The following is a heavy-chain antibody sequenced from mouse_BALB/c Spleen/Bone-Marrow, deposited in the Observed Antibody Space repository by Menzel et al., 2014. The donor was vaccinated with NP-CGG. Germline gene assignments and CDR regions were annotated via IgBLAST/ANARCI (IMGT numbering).Heavy chain of an antibody. J-gene: IGHJ2*01. CDR1: GYSFTGYN. V-gene: IGHV1-39*01. Sequence: VQLQQSGPELEKPGASVKISCKASGYSFTGYNMNWVKQSNGKSLEWIGNIDPYSGGTSYNQKLKGKATLTVDKSSSTAYMQLKSLTSEDSAVYYCARSWVNYFDYWGQGTTLTVSS. CDR3: ARSWVNYFDY. D-gene: IGHD2-1*01. CDR2: IDPYSGGT.